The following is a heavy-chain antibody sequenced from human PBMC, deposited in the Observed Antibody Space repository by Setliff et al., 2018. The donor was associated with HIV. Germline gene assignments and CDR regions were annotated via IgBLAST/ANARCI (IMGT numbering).Heavy chain of an antibody. CDR3: ARDRAVVVAATLGGWFDP. CDR1: GYTFTSYG. Sequence: ASVKVSCKASGYTFTSYGISWVRQAPGQGLEWMGWISAYNGNTNYAQKLQGRVTITADKSTSTAYMELSSLRSEDTAVYYCARDRAVVVAATLGGWFDPWGQGTLVTVSS. D-gene: IGHD2-15*01. V-gene: IGHV1-18*01. CDR2: ISAYNGNT. J-gene: IGHJ5*02.